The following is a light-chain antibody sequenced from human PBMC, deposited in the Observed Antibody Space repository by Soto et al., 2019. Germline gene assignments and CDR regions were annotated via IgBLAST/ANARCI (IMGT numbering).Light chain of an antibody. CDR3: QQRSNWPLIT. J-gene: IGKJ5*01. CDR1: QSVSSY. CDR2: DAS. V-gene: IGKV3-11*01. Sequence: EIVLTQSPATLSLSPWERATLSCMASQSVSSYLAWYQQKPGQAPRLLIYDASNRATGIPARFSGSGSGTDFTLTISSLEPEDFAVYYCQQRSNWPLITFGQGTRLEI.